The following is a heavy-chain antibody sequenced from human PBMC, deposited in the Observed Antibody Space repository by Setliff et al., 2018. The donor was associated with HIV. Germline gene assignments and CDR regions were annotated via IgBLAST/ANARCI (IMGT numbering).Heavy chain of an antibody. Sequence: GESLKISCTGSGYGFSNHWIGWVRQMPGRGLEWMGIIYPQDSDTRYSPSFEGHVTISADRSRNTAYLQWTALKASDPAMYYCARHTIDISLLVVQDPGPFDIWGRGTMVTVSS. J-gene: IGHJ3*02. V-gene: IGHV5-51*01. CDR1: GYGFSNHW. CDR2: IYPQDSDT. D-gene: IGHD3-10*01. CDR3: ARHTIDISLLVVQDPGPFDI.